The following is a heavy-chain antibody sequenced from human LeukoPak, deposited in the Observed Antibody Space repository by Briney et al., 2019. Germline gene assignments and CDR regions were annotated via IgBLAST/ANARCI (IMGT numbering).Heavy chain of an antibody. Sequence: GGSLRLSCAASGFTLSDYYMSWIRQAPGKGLEWLSYISSSSSYTNYADSVKGRFTISRDNSENTLYLHMNSLRAEDTAVYYCATTTYCSTTSCYSALFDHWGQGTLVTVSS. CDR2: ISSSSSYT. CDR3: ATTTYCSTTSCYSALFDH. D-gene: IGHD2-2*01. J-gene: IGHJ4*02. V-gene: IGHV3-11*03. CDR1: GFTLSDYY.